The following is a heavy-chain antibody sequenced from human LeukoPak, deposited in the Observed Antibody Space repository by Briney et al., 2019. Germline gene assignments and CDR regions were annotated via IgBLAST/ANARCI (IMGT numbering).Heavy chain of an antibody. CDR2: MNPNSGNT. V-gene: IGHV1-8*01. CDR3: ARHAKYCTNGVCPKSIGY. J-gene: IGHJ4*02. CDR1: GYTFTSYD. Sequence: ASVKVSCKASGYTFTSYDINWVRQATGQGLEWMGWMNPNSGNTGYAQKFQGRVTMTRNTSISTAYMELSSLRSEDTAVYYCARHAKYCTNGVCPKSIGYWGQGTLVTVSS. D-gene: IGHD2-8*01.